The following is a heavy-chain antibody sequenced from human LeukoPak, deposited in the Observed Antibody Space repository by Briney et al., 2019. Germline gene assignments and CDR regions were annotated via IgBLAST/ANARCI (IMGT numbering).Heavy chain of an antibody. CDR2: INPNRSVT. J-gene: IGHJ4*02. CDR1: GYTFKDYY. D-gene: IGHD3-16*02. V-gene: IGHV1-2*04. Sequence: ASVKVSCKASGYTFKDYYIHWVRQAPGQGLEWMGWINPNRSVTNFAQKFQGWVTLTRDSSISTAYMELSRLTSDDTAVYYCARGNTYYDYVWGSYRPGYFDKWGQGTLVTVSS. CDR3: ARGNTYYDYVWGSYRPGYFDK.